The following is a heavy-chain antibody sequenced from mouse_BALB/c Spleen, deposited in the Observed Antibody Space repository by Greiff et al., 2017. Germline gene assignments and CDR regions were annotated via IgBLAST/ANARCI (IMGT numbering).Heavy chain of an antibody. V-gene: IGHV3-2*02. J-gene: IGHJ4*01. D-gene: IGHD3-1*01. CDR2: ISYSGST. CDR1: GYSITSDYA. Sequence: EVHLVESGPGLVKPSQSLSLTCTVTGYSITSDYAWNWIRQFPGNKLEWMGYISYSGSTSYNPSLKSRISITRDTSKNQFFLQLNSVTTEDTATYYCAARAFYAMDYWGQGTSVTVSS. CDR3: AARAFYAMDY.